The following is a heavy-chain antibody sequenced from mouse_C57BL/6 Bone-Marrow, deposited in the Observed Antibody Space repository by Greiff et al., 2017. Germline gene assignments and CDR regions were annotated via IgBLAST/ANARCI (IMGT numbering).Heavy chain of an antibody. CDR2: INPYNGGT. V-gene: IGHV1-19*01. CDR1: GYTFTDYY. CDR3: ARGGYYGYYAMDY. Sequence: VQLQQSGPVLVKPGASVKMSCKASGYTFTDYYMNWVKQSHGKSLEWIGVINPYNGGTSYNQKFKGKATLTVDKSSSTAYMELNSLTSEDSAVYYCARGGYYGYYAMDYWGQGTSVTVSS. D-gene: IGHD1-1*01. J-gene: IGHJ4*01.